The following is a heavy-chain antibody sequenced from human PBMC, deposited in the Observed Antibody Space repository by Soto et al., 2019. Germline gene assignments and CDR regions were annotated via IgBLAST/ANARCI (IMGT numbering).Heavy chain of an antibody. CDR3: ARAWLQSPKQFDY. Sequence: GASVKVSCKASGYTFTSYYLHWVRQAPGQGLEWMGKINPSGGSTSYAQKFQGRVTMTRDTSTSTVYVELRSLRSEDTAVYYCARAWLQSPKQFDYWGQGTLVTVSS. V-gene: IGHV1-46*01. CDR1: GYTFTSYY. D-gene: IGHD5-12*01. J-gene: IGHJ4*02. CDR2: INPSGGST.